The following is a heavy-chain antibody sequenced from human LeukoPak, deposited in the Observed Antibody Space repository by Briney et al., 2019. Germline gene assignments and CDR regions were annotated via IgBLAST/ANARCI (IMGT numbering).Heavy chain of an antibody. Sequence: GGSLRLSCAASGFTFSSYSMNWVRQAPGKGLEWVSSISSGSSYIYYADSVKGRFTISRDNAKNSLYLQMNSLRAEDTAVYYCARGAGGSGSYQDDYWGQGTLVTVSS. CDR2: ISSGSSYI. D-gene: IGHD3-10*01. J-gene: IGHJ4*02. CDR3: ARGAGGSGSYQDDY. CDR1: GFTFSSYS. V-gene: IGHV3-21*06.